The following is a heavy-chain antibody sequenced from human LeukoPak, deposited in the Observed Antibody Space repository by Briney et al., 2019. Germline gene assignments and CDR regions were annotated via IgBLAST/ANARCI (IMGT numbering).Heavy chain of an antibody. CDR3: GRCRDEFGDYVFDY. V-gene: IGHV4-59*11. J-gene: IGHJ4*02. CDR2: TFDSGRT. Sequence: SETLSLTCSVSGGSISSHYRSWIRQPPGERLEWLGYTFDSGRTKYNPSFRSRVTISVDTSKNQVSLRLTSVTTADTAIYYCGRCRDEFGDYVFDYWGEGALVTVSS. D-gene: IGHD4-17*01. CDR1: GGSISSHY.